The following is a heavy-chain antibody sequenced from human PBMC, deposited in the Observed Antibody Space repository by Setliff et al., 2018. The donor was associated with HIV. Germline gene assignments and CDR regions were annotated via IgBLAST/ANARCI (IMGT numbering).Heavy chain of an antibody. CDR2: ISIGSGGST. CDR3: AKELAASGLGYFDS. J-gene: IGHJ4*02. D-gene: IGHD3-22*01. Sequence: GGSLRLSCAASGFTFRNYKFNWVRQAPGRGLEWVSSISIGSGGSTYYADSVKGRFTISRDNSKNTVYLQMNSLRAEDTAEYYCAKELAASGLGYFDSWGRGILVTVSS. V-gene: IGHV3-23*01. CDR1: GFTFRNYK.